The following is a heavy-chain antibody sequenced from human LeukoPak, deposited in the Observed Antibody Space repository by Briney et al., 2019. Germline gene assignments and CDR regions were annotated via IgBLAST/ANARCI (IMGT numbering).Heavy chain of an antibody. CDR2: ISYDGSNK. CDR3: AKGSVSMAGTPGDV. D-gene: IGHD6-19*01. J-gene: IGHJ6*02. V-gene: IGHV3-30-3*01. Sequence: PGGSLRLSCAASGFTFSSYAMHWVCQAPGKGLEWVAVISYDGSNKYYADSVKGRFTISRDNSKNTLYLQMNSLRAEDTAIYYCAKGSVSMAGTPGDVWGQGTTVTVSS. CDR1: GFTFSSYA.